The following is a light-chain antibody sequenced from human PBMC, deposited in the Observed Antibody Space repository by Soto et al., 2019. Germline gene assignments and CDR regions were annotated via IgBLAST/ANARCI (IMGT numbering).Light chain of an antibody. V-gene: IGKV3-20*01. CDR3: QHHGTALVT. CDR2: GAS. J-gene: IGKJ3*01. CDR1: DAVTNNN. Sequence: IVLTHSPGALSLSPGERATLSCRASDAVTNNNVVWYQQKPGQAPRLLIYGASSRATGTPDRFSGSASGTGFTLSISRLEPEDSATYYCQHHGTALVTVGRRTKVDIK.